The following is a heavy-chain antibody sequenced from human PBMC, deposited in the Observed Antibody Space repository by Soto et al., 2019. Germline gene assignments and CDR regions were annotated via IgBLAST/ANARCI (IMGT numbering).Heavy chain of an antibody. Sequence: PLETLSLTCTVSGGSISSGGYYWSWIRQHPGKGLEWIGYIYYSGSTYYNPSLKSRVTISVDTSKNQFSLKLSSVTAADTAVYYCARELRGYYGSGSYYNNWFDPWGLGTLVTVSS. V-gene: IGHV4-31*03. CDR2: IYYSGST. CDR3: ARELRGYYGSGSYYNNWFDP. J-gene: IGHJ5*02. D-gene: IGHD3-10*01. CDR1: GGSISSGGYY.